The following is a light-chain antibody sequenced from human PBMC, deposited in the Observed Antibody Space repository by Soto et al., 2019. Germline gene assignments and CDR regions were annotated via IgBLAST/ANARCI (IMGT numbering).Light chain of an antibody. V-gene: IGKV3D-15*01. CDR3: QQYGTPRSVT. J-gene: IGKJ5*01. CDR2: GAS. Sequence: ETLMTQSPATLSVSPGERATLSCRASQSVNNYLAWYQQKPGQAPRLLIYGASNRADGIPHRFSGSGFGTDFTLTISKVEPEDFAVYYCQQYGTPRSVTFGQGTRLEIK. CDR1: QSVNNY.